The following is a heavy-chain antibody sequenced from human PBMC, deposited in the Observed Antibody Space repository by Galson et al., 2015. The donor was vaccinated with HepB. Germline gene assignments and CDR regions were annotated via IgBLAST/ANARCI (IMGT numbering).Heavy chain of an antibody. CDR2: IKQDGSEK. D-gene: IGHD6-13*01. V-gene: IGHV3-7*03. CDR1: GFTFSSYW. J-gene: IGHJ1*01. Sequence: SLRLSCAASGFTFSSYWMSWVRQAPGKELEWVANIKQDGSEKYYVDSVKGRFTISRDNAKNSLYLQMNSLRAEDTAVYYCARTYSSSWYFQHWGQGTLVTVSS. CDR3: ARTYSSSWYFQH.